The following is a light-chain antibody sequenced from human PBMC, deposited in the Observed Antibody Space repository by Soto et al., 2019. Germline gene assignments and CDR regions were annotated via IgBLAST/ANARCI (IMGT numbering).Light chain of an antibody. CDR3: QQYDSYRGS. CDR2: EAS. Sequence: DIQMTQSPFILSASVGDRVTITCRASQSASSWLAWYQQKPGKAPKLLIFEASVLARGVPSRFSGSGSGTEFTLTISGLQPDDFATYYCQQYDSYRGSFGQGTKLEVK. CDR1: QSASSW. J-gene: IGKJ2*01. V-gene: IGKV1-5*01.